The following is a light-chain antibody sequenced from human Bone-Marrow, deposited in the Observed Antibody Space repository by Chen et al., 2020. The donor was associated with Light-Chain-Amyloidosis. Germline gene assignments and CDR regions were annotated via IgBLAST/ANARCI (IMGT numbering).Light chain of an antibody. J-gene: IGKJ4*01. CDR2: WAS. CDR1: QSVLYRSNTKNY. CDR3: QQYYSTPPLT. Sequence: DIVMTKSPDSLAVSLGERATINCKSSQSVLYRSNTKNYLAWYQQKPGQPPKLLIYWASTRESGVPVRFSDSGSGTDFTLTISSLQAEDVAVYYCQQYYSTPPLTFGGGTKVEIK. V-gene: IGKV4-1*01.